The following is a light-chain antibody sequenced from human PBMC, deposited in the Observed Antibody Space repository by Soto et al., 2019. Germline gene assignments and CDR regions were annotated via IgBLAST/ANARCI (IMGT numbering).Light chain of an antibody. CDR2: DAS. CDR1: QGVSTY. J-gene: IGKJ5*01. Sequence: VLRPSDATRVLAPGKGTTLSCRASQGVSTYLAWFQQKPGQAPRLLIYDASTRATGIPARFSGSGSGTDFTLSISRLEPEEFAIYYCQQRHSWVTFGQGTRLEI. V-gene: IGKV3-11*01. CDR3: QQRHSWVT.